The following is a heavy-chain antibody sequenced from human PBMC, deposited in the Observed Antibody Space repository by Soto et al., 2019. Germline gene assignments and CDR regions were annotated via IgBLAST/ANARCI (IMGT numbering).Heavy chain of an antibody. Sequence: QVQLVQSGAEVKKPGSSVKVSCKTSGGPFRSFAISWVRQAPGQGLEWMEGIIPMIRKPHYAQKIQGRPTIKADEYTSTAYTDLGSLRSDDTAMYYCARDPFGATQSEYWGQGTLVTVSS. CDR2: IIPMIRKP. CDR3: ARDPFGATQSEY. V-gene: IGHV1-69*01. J-gene: IGHJ4*02. CDR1: GGPFRSFA. D-gene: IGHD3-10*01.